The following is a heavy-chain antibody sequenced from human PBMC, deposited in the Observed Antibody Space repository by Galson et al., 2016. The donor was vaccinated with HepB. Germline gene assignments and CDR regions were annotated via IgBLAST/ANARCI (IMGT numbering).Heavy chain of an antibody. Sequence: LSLTCTVSFGSIYTYYWSWIRQPPGRGLEWIGYLYYGGSTNYNPSLKSRVTISVDMSKNQFSLRLTSVTAADTAVYYCARHVGGTGGRFDPWGPGMLVTVSS. CDR2: LYYGGST. V-gene: IGHV4-59*08. D-gene: IGHD7-27*01. CDR1: FGSIYTYY. CDR3: ARHVGGTGGRFDP. J-gene: IGHJ5*02.